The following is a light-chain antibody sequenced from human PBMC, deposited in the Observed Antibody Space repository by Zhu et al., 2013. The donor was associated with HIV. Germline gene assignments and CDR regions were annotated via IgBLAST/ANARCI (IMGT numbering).Light chain of an antibody. J-gene: IGLJ3*02. V-gene: IGLV1-40*01. CDR1: RSNIGAGYD. Sequence: QSVLTQPPSVSGAPGQRVTISCTGSRSNIGAGYDVNWYQQRPGAAPKLIIYTNDQRPSGVPDRFSGSKSGTSASLAISGLRSEDEADYYCGTWDTSLSAWVFGGGTKLTVL. CDR2: TND. CDR3: GTWDTSLSAWV.